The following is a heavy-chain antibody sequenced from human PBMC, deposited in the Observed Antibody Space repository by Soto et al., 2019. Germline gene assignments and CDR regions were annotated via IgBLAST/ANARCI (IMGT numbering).Heavy chain of an antibody. D-gene: IGHD3-10*01. CDR2: ITSYSGNT. V-gene: IGHV1-18*01. CDR1: GYTFTSYG. CDR3: ARTYVSGMSSDY. J-gene: IGHJ4*02. Sequence: ASVKDSCKASGYTFTSYGISWVRQAPGQGLEWMGWITSYSGNTNYAQKFQGRVNMTTDTSTSTAYMELRSLRSDDTALYYCARTYVSGMSSDYWGQGTLVTVSS.